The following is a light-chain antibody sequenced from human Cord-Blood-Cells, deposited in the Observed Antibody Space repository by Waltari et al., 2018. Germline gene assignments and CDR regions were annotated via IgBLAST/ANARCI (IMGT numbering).Light chain of an antibody. V-gene: IGKV3-11*01. Sequence: EMVFTQSPATLSLSPGERATLSCRASQSVSSYLAWYQQKPGQAPRLLIYDASNRATGIPARFSGSGSGTDFTLTISSLEPEDFAVYYCQQRSNWPTFGQGTRLEIK. CDR1: QSVSSY. CDR2: DAS. CDR3: QQRSNWPT. J-gene: IGKJ5*01.